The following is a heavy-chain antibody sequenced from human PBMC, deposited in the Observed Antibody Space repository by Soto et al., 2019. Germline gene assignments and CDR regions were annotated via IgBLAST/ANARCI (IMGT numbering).Heavy chain of an antibody. D-gene: IGHD3-10*01. Sequence: SETLSLTCTVSGGSISSSSYYWGWIRQPPGKGLEWIGSIYYSGSTYYNPSLKSRVTISVDTSKNQFSLKLSSVTAADTAVYYCARLREVRGVIDYWGQGTLVTVSS. J-gene: IGHJ4*02. CDR1: GGSISSSSYY. CDR3: ARLREVRGVIDY. V-gene: IGHV4-39*01. CDR2: IYYSGST.